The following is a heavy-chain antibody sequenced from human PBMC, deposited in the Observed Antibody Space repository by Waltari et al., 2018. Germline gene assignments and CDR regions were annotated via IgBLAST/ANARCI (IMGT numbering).Heavy chain of an antibody. V-gene: IGHV3-72*01. Sequence: EVHLVESGGGLVQPGGSLRLSCATSGFAFSDHYIDWVRQAPGKGLELVGRTKNRRNYYTTEYAASVRGRFTILRDDSRNSVYLQMNSLKPEDTAVYYCARWDSGSCGDWGQGTLVTVSS. CDR2: TKNRRNYYTT. CDR3: ARWDSGSCGD. CDR1: GFAFSDHY. D-gene: IGHD1-26*01. J-gene: IGHJ4*02.